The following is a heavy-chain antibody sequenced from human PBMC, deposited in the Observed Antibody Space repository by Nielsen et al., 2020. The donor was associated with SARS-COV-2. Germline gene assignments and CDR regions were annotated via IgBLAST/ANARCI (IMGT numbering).Heavy chain of an antibody. CDR3: ARQLFGVVLFYFDN. CDR1: GGSISSNYHY. Sequence: SATLPLTCTVSGGSISSNYHYWAWIRQSPGKGLEWIGSIFYNGGTYYSPSLKSRVTISVDTSKDQFSLKLTSVTAADTAVYYCARQLFGVVLFYFDNWGQGALVTVSS. CDR2: IFYNGGT. D-gene: IGHD3-3*01. V-gene: IGHV4-39*01. J-gene: IGHJ4*02.